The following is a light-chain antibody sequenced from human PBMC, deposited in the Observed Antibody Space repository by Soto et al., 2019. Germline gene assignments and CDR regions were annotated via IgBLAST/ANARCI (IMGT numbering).Light chain of an antibody. CDR1: SSNIGAGYD. Sequence: SVLTQPPSVSGAPGQRVTISCTGSSSNIGAGYDVHWYQQLPGTAPKLLIYGNSNRPSGVPDRFSGSKSGTSASLAITGLQAEDEADYYCQPYDSSLSGSGVFGGGTKLTVL. CDR2: GNS. CDR3: QPYDSSLSGSGV. J-gene: IGLJ2*01. V-gene: IGLV1-40*01.